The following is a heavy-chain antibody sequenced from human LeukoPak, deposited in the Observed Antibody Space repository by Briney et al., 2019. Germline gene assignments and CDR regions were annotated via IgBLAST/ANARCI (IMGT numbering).Heavy chain of an antibody. Sequence: GASVKVSCKASGYTFTGYYMHWVRQAPGQGLEWMGWINPNSGGTNYAQKFQGRVTMTRDTSTSTVYMELSSLRSEDTAVYYCARTGSFYDSSGYYYRYWGQGTLVTVSS. V-gene: IGHV1-2*02. CDR2: INPNSGGT. CDR1: GYTFTGYY. CDR3: ARTGSFYDSSGYYYRY. J-gene: IGHJ4*02. D-gene: IGHD3-22*01.